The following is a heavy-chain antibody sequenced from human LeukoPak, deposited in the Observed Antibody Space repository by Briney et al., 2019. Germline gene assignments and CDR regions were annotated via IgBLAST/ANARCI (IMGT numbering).Heavy chain of an antibody. D-gene: IGHD6-19*01. CDR1: GYTFTDYY. Sequence: ASVKVSCKASGYTFTDYYMHWVRQAPGQGLEWMGWINPNSGGTNFAPKFQGRVTMTRDTSISTAYMELSRLRSDDTAVYYCARSEQFPYYMDVWGKGTTVTVSS. J-gene: IGHJ6*03. V-gene: IGHV1-2*02. CDR3: ARSEQFPYYMDV. CDR2: INPNSGGT.